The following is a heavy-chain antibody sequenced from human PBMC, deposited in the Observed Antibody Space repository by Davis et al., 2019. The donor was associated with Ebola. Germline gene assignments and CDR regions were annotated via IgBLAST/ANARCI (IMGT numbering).Heavy chain of an antibody. V-gene: IGHV1-8*01. CDR1: GYTFTSYD. J-gene: IGHJ4*02. D-gene: IGHD6-19*01. Sequence: ASVKVSCKASGYTFTSYDINWVRQATGQGLEWMGWMNPNSGNTGYAQKFQGRVTMTRNTSISTAYMELSSLRSEDTAVYYCARDLLVMGSDSSDYWGQGTLVTVSS. CDR3: ARDLLVMGSDSSDY. CDR2: MNPNSGNT.